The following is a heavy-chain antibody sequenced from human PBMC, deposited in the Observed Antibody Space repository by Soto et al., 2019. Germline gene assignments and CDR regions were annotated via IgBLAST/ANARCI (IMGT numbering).Heavy chain of an antibody. J-gene: IGHJ4*02. CDR1: GHSFVTHW. D-gene: IGHD5-12*01. V-gene: IGHV5-51*01. Sequence: EVLLAQSGAEVKKPGDSLKISCKGSGHSFVTHWIGWVRQMPGKGLEWMGIIYPGDSETKYSPSFQGQVTISADKSISTASPQWSSLKASDTALYYCVSTRNECFEYWGQGTRVTVSS. CDR3: VSTRNECFEY. CDR2: IYPGDSET.